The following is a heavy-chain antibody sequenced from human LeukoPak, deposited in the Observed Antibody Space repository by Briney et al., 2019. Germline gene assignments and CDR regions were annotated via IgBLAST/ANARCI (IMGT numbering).Heavy chain of an antibody. CDR2: IKSKTDGGAT. D-gene: IGHD3-22*01. V-gene: IGHV3-15*01. Sequence: GGSLRLSCAASGFTFNNAWMSWVRQAPGKGLEWVGRIKSKTDGGATDYAAPVKGRFTISRDDSKNTLYLQMNSPKTEDTAVYYCITFSMIVVVITDWGQGTLVTVSS. CDR3: ITFSMIVVVITD. CDR1: GFTFNNAW. J-gene: IGHJ4*02.